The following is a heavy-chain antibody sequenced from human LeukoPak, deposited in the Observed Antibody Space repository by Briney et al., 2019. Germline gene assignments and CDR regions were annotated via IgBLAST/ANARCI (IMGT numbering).Heavy chain of an antibody. CDR1: GGSISSYY. CDR2: IYYSGST. J-gene: IGHJ4*02. Sequence: PSETLSLTCTVSGGSISSYYWSWIRQPPGKGLEWIGYIYYSGSTNYNPSLKSRVTISVDTSKNQFSLKLSSVTAADTAVYYCARRLVGATAELDYWGQGTLVTVSS. D-gene: IGHD1-26*01. V-gene: IGHV4-59*08. CDR3: ARRLVGATAELDY.